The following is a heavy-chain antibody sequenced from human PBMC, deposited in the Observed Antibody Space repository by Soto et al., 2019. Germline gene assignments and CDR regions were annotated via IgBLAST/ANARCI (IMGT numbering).Heavy chain of an antibody. CDR3: ARDYGADPYYYYYYGMDV. D-gene: IGHD4-17*01. V-gene: IGHV4-39*02. Sequence: PSETLSLTCTVSGGSISSSSYYWGWIRQPPGKGLEWIGSIYYSGSTYYKPSLKNRVNISVNTSKKQFSLKLSSVTAAVTAVFYCARDYGADPYYYYYYGMDVWGQGTTVTVSS. J-gene: IGHJ6*02. CDR1: GGSISSSSYY. CDR2: IYYSGST.